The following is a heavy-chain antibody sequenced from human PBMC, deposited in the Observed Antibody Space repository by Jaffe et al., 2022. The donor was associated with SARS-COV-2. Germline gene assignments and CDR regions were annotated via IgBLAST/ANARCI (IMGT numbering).Heavy chain of an antibody. CDR3: ARVPAPRGYFYFYGMDV. CDR1: GGSISSYY. D-gene: IGHD2-2*01. V-gene: IGHV4-59*01. J-gene: IGHJ6*02. CDR2: IHNSGST. Sequence: QVQLQESGPGQVKPSETLSLTCTVSGGSISSYYWNWIRQPPGKGLEWLGYIHNSGSTKYNPSLMSRITISEDTSKNQFSLKLSSVTPADTAVYYCARVPAPRGYFYFYGMDVWGQGTTVTVSS.